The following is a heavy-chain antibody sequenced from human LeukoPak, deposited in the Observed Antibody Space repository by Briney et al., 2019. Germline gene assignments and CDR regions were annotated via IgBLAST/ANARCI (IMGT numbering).Heavy chain of an antibody. CDR1: GYTLSSYD. J-gene: IGHJ4*02. Sequence: ASVEVSCKASGYTLSSYDINWVRQAAGQGPEWMGWMNPNSGNTAYAQNFQGRVIMTRNTSISTAYMELSSLRFEDTAVLYCAIRTSRGGSGSSYFDSWGQGTLVTVSS. V-gene: IGHV1-8*01. CDR3: AIRTSRGGSGSSYFDS. CDR2: MNPNSGNT. D-gene: IGHD3-10*01.